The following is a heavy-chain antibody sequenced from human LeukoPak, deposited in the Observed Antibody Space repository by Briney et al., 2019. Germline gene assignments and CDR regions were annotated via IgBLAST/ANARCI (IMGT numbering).Heavy chain of an antibody. V-gene: IGHV3-7*01. CDR3: ANENYYGSGSYPDY. J-gene: IGHJ4*02. CDR1: GFTLSSHW. CDR2: INQDGSAK. D-gene: IGHD3-10*01. Sequence: QPGGSLRLSCAASGFTLSSHWMNWVRQAPGKGLEWVADINQDGSAKYYVDSVKGRFTISRDNAKNSMYLQMNSLRAEDTAVYYCANENYYGSGSYPDYWGQGTLVTVSS.